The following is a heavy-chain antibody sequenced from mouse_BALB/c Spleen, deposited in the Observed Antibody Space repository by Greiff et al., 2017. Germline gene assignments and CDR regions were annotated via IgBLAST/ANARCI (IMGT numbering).Heavy chain of an antibody. CDR1: GFTFNTYA. CDR3: ARTYYRYDGAWFAY. V-gene: IGHV10-1*02. CDR2: IRSKSNNYAT. Sequence: EVKLMESGGGLVQPKGSLKLSCAASGFTFNTYAMNWVRQAPGKGLEWVARIRSKSNNYATYYADSVKDRFTISRDDSQSMLYLQMNNSKTEDTAMYYCARTYYRYDGAWFAYWGQGTLVTVSA. J-gene: IGHJ3*01. D-gene: IGHD2-14*01.